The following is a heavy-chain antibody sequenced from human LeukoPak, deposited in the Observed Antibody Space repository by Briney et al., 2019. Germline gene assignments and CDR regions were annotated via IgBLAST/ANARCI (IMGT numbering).Heavy chain of an antibody. CDR3: ARLKVDTASLDY. Sequence: SQTLSLTCTVSGGSISSGGYYWSWIRQHPGKGLEWIGYIYYIGSTYYNPSLKSRVTISVDTSKNQFSLKLSSVTAADTAVYYCARLKVDTASLDYWGQGTLVTVSS. V-gene: IGHV4-31*03. J-gene: IGHJ4*02. CDR2: IYYIGST. D-gene: IGHD5-18*01. CDR1: GGSISSGGYY.